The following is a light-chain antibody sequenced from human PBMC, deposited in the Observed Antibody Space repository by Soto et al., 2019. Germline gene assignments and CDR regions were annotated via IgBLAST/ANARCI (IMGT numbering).Light chain of an antibody. CDR3: QQYNNWPPGIT. J-gene: IGKJ5*01. V-gene: IGKV3-15*01. CDR2: GAS. CDR1: QSVSSSY. Sequence: IVLTQSPGTLSLSHGERATLSCRASQSVSSSYLAWYQQKPGQAPRLLIYGASTRATGIPARFSGSGSGTEFTLTISSLQSEDFAVYYCQQYNNWPPGITFGQGTRLEIK.